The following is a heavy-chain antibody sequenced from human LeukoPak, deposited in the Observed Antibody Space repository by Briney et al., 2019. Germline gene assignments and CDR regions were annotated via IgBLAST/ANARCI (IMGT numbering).Heavy chain of an antibody. CDR1: GFTFSSYG. J-gene: IGHJ6*02. CDR2: ISYDGSYK. Sequence: GGSLRLSCAASGFTFSSYGMHWVRQAPGKGLEWVAIISYDGSYKQYADSVKGRFTFTRDNSKNTLYLQMNSLRAEDTAVYYCAKSKVVVAAYYYYFGMDVWGQGTTVTVSS. V-gene: IGHV3-30*18. CDR3: AKSKVVVAAYYYYFGMDV. D-gene: IGHD2-15*01.